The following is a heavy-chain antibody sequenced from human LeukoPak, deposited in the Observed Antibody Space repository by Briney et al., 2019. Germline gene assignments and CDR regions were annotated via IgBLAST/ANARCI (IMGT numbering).Heavy chain of an antibody. V-gene: IGHV3-30*09. Sequence: PGGSLRLSCAASVFTFSTYAMHWVRQAPGKGLEWVAVISYDANNKYYADSVKGRFAISRDNSKNTLYLEMNSLRAEDTAVYYCARDSYGMDVWGQGTTVTVSS. J-gene: IGHJ6*02. CDR2: ISYDANNK. CDR1: VFTFSTYA. CDR3: ARDSYGMDV.